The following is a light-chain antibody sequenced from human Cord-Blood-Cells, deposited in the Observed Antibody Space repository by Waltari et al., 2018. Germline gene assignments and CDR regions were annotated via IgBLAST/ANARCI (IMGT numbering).Light chain of an antibody. CDR2: EGS. CDR3: CSYAGSSTWV. CDR1: SSDARRYNL. J-gene: IGLJ3*02. V-gene: IGLV2-23*01. Sequence: QSALTQPASVAGSPGQSITISCTGTSSDARRYNLVSWSQQHPGKAPKLMMYEGSKRRYGVSNRVSGCKSGNTAALTISGRQAEDEADYYCCSYAGSSTWVFGGGTKLTVL.